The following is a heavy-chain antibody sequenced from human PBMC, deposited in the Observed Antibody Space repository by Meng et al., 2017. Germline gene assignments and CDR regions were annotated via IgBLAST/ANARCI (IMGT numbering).Heavy chain of an antibody. CDR3: ARGRKDYDILTCYYTKFDN. V-gene: IGHV3-7*01. D-gene: IGHD3-9*01. CDR1: GFTFSSYW. CDR2: IKQDGSEK. Sequence: GESLKISCAASGFTFSSYWMSWVRQAPGKGLEWVANIKQDGSEKYYVDSVKGRFTISRDNAKNSLYLQMNSLRAEDTAVYYCARGRKDYDILTCYYTKFDNWGQGTMVTVSS. J-gene: IGHJ4*02.